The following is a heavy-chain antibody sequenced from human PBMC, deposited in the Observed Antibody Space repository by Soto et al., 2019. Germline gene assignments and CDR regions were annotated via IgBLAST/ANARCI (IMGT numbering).Heavy chain of an antibody. CDR2: VYYSGST. CDR3: ARANGDSSIYYYGMDV. CDR1: GGSISGSSFY. V-gene: IGHV4-31*11. Sequence: PSETLSLTCAVSGGSISGSSFYWTWIRQHPGKGLEWIGYVYYSGSTYYNPSLKSRVTISVGTSKNHFSLKLTSVTAADTAVYYCARANGDSSIYYYGMDVWGQGTTVTVSS. D-gene: IGHD4-17*01. J-gene: IGHJ6*02.